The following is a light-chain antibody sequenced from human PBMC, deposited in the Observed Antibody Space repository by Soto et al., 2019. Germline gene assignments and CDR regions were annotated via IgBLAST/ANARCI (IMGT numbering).Light chain of an antibody. Sequence: EIVMTQSPAGLSASPGERATLSCRASQSISRNLAWYQQKAGQAPRLLIYGASSRATGVPDRFSGNGSGTDFTLTITRLEPEDFALYYCQQYGDSPITFGQGTRLEIK. CDR3: QQYGDSPIT. CDR2: GAS. V-gene: IGKV3-20*01. J-gene: IGKJ5*01. CDR1: QSISRN.